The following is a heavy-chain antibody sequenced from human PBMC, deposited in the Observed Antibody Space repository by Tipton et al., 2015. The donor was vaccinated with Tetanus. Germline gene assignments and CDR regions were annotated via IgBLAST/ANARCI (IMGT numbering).Heavy chain of an antibody. D-gene: IGHD2-15*01. Sequence: SLRLSCAASGFIFSSYGIHWVRQAPGKGLEWVAVSWYDGTDKYYADSVKGRFTISRDNSKNTLYLQMNSLRAEDTAVYYCAREADCSGGSGFAGDFDNWGQGTQVTASS. CDR1: GFIFSSYG. V-gene: IGHV3-33*01. CDR3: AREADCSGGSGFAGDFDN. CDR2: SWYDGTDK. J-gene: IGHJ4*02.